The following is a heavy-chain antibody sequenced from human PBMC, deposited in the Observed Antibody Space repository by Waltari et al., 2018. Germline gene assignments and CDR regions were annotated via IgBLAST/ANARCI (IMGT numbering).Heavy chain of an antibody. J-gene: IGHJ1*01. Sequence: QVQLQQWGAGLMKPSDTLSLTFAVYGWSFSGHYWSWIRQPPGTGLEWIGEISDRGSTKYNPSLKSRVTISGDTSKNQFSLKVSSVTAADMAVYYCARAPSGTIEYFQHWGQGTLVTVSS. CDR2: ISDRGST. V-gene: IGHV4-34*01. CDR1: GWSFSGHY. D-gene: IGHD1-26*01. CDR3: ARAPSGTIEYFQH.